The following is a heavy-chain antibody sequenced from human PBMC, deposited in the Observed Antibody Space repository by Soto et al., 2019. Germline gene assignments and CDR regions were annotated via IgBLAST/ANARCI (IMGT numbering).Heavy chain of an antibody. D-gene: IGHD4-4*01. CDR3: ARDSSRLQYTRAPYYGMDV. Sequence: SETLSLTCTVSGGSISSGDYYWSWIRQPPGKGLEWIGYIYYSGSTYYNPSLKSRVTISVDTSKNQFSLKLSSVTAADTAVYYCARDSSRLQYTRAPYYGMDVWGQGTTVTVSS. V-gene: IGHV4-30-4*01. CDR2: IYYSGST. J-gene: IGHJ6*02. CDR1: GGSISSGDYY.